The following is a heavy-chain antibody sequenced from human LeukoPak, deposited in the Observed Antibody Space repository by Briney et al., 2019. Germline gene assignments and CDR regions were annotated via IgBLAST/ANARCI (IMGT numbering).Heavy chain of an antibody. Sequence: SETLSLTCTVSGGPISSSCYYCDWIRQPPGKGLELIGRNFYSETTYYNPSLKSRVTISVDTSKNQFSLKLSSVTAADTAVYYCARVRAGYQQLARDFDYWGQGTLVTVSS. CDR2: NFYSETT. D-gene: IGHD6-13*01. J-gene: IGHJ4*02. CDR1: GGPISSSCYY. V-gene: IGHV4-39*01. CDR3: ARVRAGYQQLARDFDY.